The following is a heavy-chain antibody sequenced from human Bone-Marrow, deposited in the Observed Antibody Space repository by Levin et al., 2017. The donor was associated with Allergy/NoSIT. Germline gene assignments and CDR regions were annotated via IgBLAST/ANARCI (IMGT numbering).Heavy chain of an antibody. D-gene: IGHD1-26*01. CDR3: ASIVGATGGRYGMDV. V-gene: IGHV1-8*01. J-gene: IGHJ6*02. CDR1: GYTFTSYD. Sequence: ASVKVSCKASGYTFTSYDINWVRQATGQGLEWMGWMNPNSGNTGYAQKFQGRVTMTRNTSISTAYMELSSLRSEDTAVYYCASIVGATGGRYGMDVWGQGTTVTVSS. CDR2: MNPNSGNT.